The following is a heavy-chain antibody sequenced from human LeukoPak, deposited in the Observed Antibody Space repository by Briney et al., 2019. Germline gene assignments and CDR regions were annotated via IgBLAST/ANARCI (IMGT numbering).Heavy chain of an antibody. CDR3: ARHWEGVESDAFDI. Sequence: GGSLRLSCAASGFTFEIYWMSWVRQAPGKGLEWVANIGKDGSEKNYVDSVKGRFTISRDNAKNSLYLQMNSLRADDTALYYCARHWEGVESDAFDIWGQGTMVTVSS. J-gene: IGHJ3*02. D-gene: IGHD1-26*01. CDR2: IGKDGSEK. V-gene: IGHV3-7*04. CDR1: GFTFEIYW.